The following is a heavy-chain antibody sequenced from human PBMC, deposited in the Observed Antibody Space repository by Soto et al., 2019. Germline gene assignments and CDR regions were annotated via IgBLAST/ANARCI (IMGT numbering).Heavy chain of an antibody. CDR1: GYTLTELS. CDR3: ATPGRPHCSGGSCYSAFDY. D-gene: IGHD2-15*01. Sequence: ASVKVSCKVSGYTLTELSMHWVRQAPGKGLEWMGGFDPEDGETIYAQKFQGRVTMTEDTSTDTAYMELSSLRSEDTAVYYCATPGRPHCSGGSCYSAFDYWGQGTLVTVSS. V-gene: IGHV1-24*01. CDR2: FDPEDGET. J-gene: IGHJ4*02.